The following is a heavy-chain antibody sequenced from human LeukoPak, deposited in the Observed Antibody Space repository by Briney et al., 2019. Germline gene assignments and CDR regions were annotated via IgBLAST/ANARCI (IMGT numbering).Heavy chain of an antibody. J-gene: IGHJ4*02. Sequence: SQTLSLTCAVSGGSISSGGYSWSWIRQPPGKGLEWIGYIYHSGSTYYNPSLKSRVTISVDRSKNQFSLKLSSVTAADTAVYYCARGRPLHGDYVDFDYWGQGTLVTVSS. CDR3: ARGRPLHGDYVDFDY. CDR2: IYHSGST. CDR1: GGSISSGGYS. V-gene: IGHV4-30-2*01. D-gene: IGHD4-17*01.